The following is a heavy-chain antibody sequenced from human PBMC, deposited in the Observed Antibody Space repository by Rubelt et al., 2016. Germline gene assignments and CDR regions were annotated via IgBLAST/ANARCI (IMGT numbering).Heavy chain of an antibody. D-gene: IGHD1-26*01. CDR2: IYYSGRT. CDR3: ASSYLGSYLDY. V-gene: IGHV4-59*01. CDR1: RDSISSYY. Sequence: VHLQESGPGLVRPSETLSLTCTVSRDSISSYYWSWIRQPPGKGLEWIGYIYYSGRTNYNPSLKSRVTISVDTSKNQFSPKLSCVSAEDRAVYYCASSYLGSYLDYGGQGTLVTVSS. J-gene: IGHJ4*02.